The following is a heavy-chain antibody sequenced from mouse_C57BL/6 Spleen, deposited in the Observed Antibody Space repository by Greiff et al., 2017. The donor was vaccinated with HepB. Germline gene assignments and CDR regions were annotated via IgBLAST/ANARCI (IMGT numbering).Heavy chain of an antibody. D-gene: IGHD1-1*01. CDR2: ISSGSSTI. CDR3: AREDYGSLRGFDV. J-gene: IGHJ1*03. Sequence: EVKVVESGGGLVKPGGSLKLSCAASGFTFSDYGMHWVRQAPEKGLEWVAYISSGSSTIYYADTVKGRFTISRDNAKNTLFLQVTSLRSEDTAMYYCAREDYGSLRGFDVWGTGTTVTVSS. CDR1: GFTFSDYG. V-gene: IGHV5-17*01.